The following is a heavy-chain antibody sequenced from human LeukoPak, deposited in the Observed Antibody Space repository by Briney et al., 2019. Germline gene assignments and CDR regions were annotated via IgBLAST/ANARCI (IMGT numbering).Heavy chain of an antibody. CDR1: GFTFSSYE. CDR2: ISSSGSTI. CDR3: ARGGPNFSESGADSPDWYFDL. V-gene: IGHV3-48*03. J-gene: IGHJ2*01. Sequence: GGSLRLSCAASGFTFSSYEMNWVRQAPGKGLEWVSYISSSGSTIYYADSVKGRFTISRDNAKNSLYLQMNSLRAEDTAVYYCARGGPNFSESGADSPDWYFDLWGRGTLVTVSS. D-gene: IGHD2-21*01.